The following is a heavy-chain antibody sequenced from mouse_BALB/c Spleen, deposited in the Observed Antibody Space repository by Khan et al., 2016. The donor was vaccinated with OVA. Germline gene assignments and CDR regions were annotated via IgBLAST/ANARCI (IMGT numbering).Heavy chain of an antibody. J-gene: IGHJ3*01. D-gene: IGHD2-13*01. CDR2: ISDGGSYT. V-gene: IGHV5-4*02. Sequence: EVELVESGGGLVKPGGSLTLSCAASGFPFSDYYMYWVRQTPEKRLEWVATISDGGSYTYYPDSVKGRFTISRDDAETNLYLQMSSLKSEDTAMYHCVRGFYGDPFAYWGQGTLVTVSA. CDR3: VRGFYGDPFAY. CDR1: GFPFSDYY.